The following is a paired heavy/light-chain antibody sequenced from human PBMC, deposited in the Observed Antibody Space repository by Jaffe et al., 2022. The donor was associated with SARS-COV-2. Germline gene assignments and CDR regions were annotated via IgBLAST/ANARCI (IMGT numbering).Light chain of an antibody. CDR2: EDT. J-gene: IGLJ2*01. CDR1: KLGDKY. CDR3: QAWDGSTAV. Sequence: SYELTQPPSVSVSPGQTASITCSGDKLGDKYACWYQQKPGQSPVLVIFEDTNRPSGIPERFSGSKSGNTVTLIISGTQAMDEADYYCQAWDGSTAVFGGGTKLTVL. V-gene: IGLV3-1*01.
Heavy chain of an antibody. Sequence: EVQLVESGGGLAKPGGSLRLSCAASGFTFTYAWMSWVRQAPGRGLEWVGRIKTKTEGGTTEYAAPVKGRFTISRDDSKNTLYLQTNSLKTEDTAVYYCTKMIRGVGYYYYYMDVWGKGTTVTVSS. CDR3: TKMIRGVGYYYYYMDV. CDR1: GFTFTYAW. J-gene: IGHJ6*03. D-gene: IGHD3-10*01. V-gene: IGHV3-15*01. CDR2: IKTKTEGGTT.